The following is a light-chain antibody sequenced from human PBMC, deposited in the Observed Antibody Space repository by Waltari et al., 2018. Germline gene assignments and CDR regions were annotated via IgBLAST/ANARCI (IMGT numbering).Light chain of an antibody. J-gene: IGKJ4*01. CDR2: AAS. V-gene: IGKV1-39*01. CDR1: QSISYN. CDR3: QQSYRTPLT. Sequence: DIQMSQSPSSLSASLGDRVTITCRASQSISYNLNWYQQRQGEAPKLLIYAASSLQSGVPSRFSGSGSGTDFTLTISSLQPEDFASYYCQQSYRTPLTFGGGTKVEIK.